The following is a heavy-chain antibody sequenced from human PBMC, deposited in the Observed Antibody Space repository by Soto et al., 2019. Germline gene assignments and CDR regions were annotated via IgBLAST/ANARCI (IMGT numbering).Heavy chain of an antibody. J-gene: IGHJ4*02. V-gene: IGHV4-59*01. Sequence: PSETLSLTCTVSGGSISSYYWSWIRQPPGKGLEWIGYIYYSGSTNYNPSLKSRVTISVDTSKNQFSLKLSSVTAADTAVYYCARSPPGTAMVIVAYWGQGTLVTVS. D-gene: IGHD5-18*01. CDR2: IYYSGST. CDR3: ARSPPGTAMVIVAY. CDR1: GGSISSYY.